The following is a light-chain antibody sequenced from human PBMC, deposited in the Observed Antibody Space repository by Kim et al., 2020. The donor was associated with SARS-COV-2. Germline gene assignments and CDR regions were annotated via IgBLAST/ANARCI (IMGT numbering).Light chain of an antibody. CDR2: TAS. J-gene: IGKJ4*01. CDR1: QGISRW. V-gene: IGKV1-12*01. Sequence: ASAGDTVTFTCRPSQGISRWLAWYQQKPGKAPKLMSYTASILQSGGPTRFSGSGSGTDLALTISSLQPEDFATYYCQQAASFPVTFGGGTKVDIK. CDR3: QQAASFPVT.